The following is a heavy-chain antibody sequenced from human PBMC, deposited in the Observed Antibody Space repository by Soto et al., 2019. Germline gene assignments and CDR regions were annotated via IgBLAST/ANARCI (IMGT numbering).Heavy chain of an antibody. Sequence: EVQLVESGGGLVKPGGSLRLSCAASGFTFSSYSMNWVRQAPGKGLEWVSSISSSSSYIYYADSVKGRFTISRDNAKKSLYLQMNSLRAEDTAVYYCARDWSMIVVAHPFDIGYWGQGTLVTVSS. CDR2: ISSSSSYI. CDR1: GFTFSSYS. CDR3: ARDWSMIVVAHPFDIGY. J-gene: IGHJ4*02. V-gene: IGHV3-21*01. D-gene: IGHD3-22*01.